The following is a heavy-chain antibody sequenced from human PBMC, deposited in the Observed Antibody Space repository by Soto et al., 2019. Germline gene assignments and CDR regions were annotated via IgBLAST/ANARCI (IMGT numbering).Heavy chain of an antibody. CDR1: GYTFRTYG. Sequence: GASVKVSCKAYGYTFRTYGLSWVRQAPGQGLEWMGWISAYTGNTVYTQRFKGRLTLATDTSTGTAYMELRSLRLDDTAVYYCARDFYESSGYCDYWGQGTLVTVS. CDR2: ISAYTGNT. V-gene: IGHV1-18*01. D-gene: IGHD3-22*01. CDR3: ARDFYESSGYCDY. J-gene: IGHJ4*02.